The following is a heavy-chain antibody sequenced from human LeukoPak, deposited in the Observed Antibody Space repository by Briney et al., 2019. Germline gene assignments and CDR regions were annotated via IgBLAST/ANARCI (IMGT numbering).Heavy chain of an antibody. Sequence: ASVKVSCKASGYTFTGSYMHWVRQAPGQGLEWMGWINPNSGGTNYAQRFQGRVTMTRDTSISTAYMELSSLTSEDTAVYYCASGFAYEYFDSWGQGTLVTVSS. J-gene: IGHJ4*02. CDR3: ASGFAYEYFDS. D-gene: IGHD2-15*01. CDR1: GYTFTGSY. CDR2: INPNSGGT. V-gene: IGHV1-2*02.